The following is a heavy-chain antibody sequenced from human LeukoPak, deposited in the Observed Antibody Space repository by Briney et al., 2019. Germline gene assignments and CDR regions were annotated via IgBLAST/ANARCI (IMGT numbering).Heavy chain of an antibody. CDR1: GFTFSSYG. V-gene: IGHV3-33*01. J-gene: IGHJ4*02. CDR3: ARVGGVRGLSY. D-gene: IGHD3-10*01. Sequence: PGGSLRLSCAASGFTFSSYGMHWVRQAPGKGLEWVAVIWYDGSNKYYADSVKGRFTISRDNSKNTPYLQMNSLRAEDTAVYYCARVGGVRGLSYWGQGTLVTVSS. CDR2: IWYDGSNK.